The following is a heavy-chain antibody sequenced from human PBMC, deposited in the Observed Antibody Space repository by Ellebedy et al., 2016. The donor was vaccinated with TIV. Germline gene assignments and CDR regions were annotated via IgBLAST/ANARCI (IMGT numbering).Heavy chain of an antibody. CDR2: LTDSGDST. Sequence: GGSLRLSXAASGFTLSSYAMNWVRQAPGKGLEWVSALTDSGDSTYYADSVKGRFTISRDNSKNTLYLQMNSLRVEDTAVYFCAKRRVRSSTRTNTSFDYWGQGTLVTVSS. CDR3: AKRRVRSSTRTNTSFDY. V-gene: IGHV3-23*01. J-gene: IGHJ4*02. CDR1: GFTLSSYA. D-gene: IGHD1-14*01.